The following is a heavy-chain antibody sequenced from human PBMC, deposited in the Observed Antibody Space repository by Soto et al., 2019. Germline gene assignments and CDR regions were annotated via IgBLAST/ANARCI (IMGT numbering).Heavy chain of an antibody. J-gene: IGHJ6*02. CDR1: GYSFTSYW. CDR2: IDPSDSYT. D-gene: IGHD5-12*01. Sequence: GESLKISCNGSGYSFTSYWISWGRQMPGKGLEWMGRIDPSDSYTNYSPSFQGHVTISADKSISTAYLQWSSLKASDTAMYYCARRGYSVQYGMDVWGQGTTVTV. V-gene: IGHV5-10-1*01. CDR3: ARRGYSVQYGMDV.